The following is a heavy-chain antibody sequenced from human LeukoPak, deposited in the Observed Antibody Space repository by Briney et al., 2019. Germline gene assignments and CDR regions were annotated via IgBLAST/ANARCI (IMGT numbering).Heavy chain of an antibody. D-gene: IGHD6-19*01. CDR1: GFTFSSYW. CDR2: IKSDGSST. Sequence: GGSPRLSCAASGFTFSSYWMHWVRQAPGKGLVWVSSIKSDGSSTSYADSVKGRLTISRDNARNTLYLQMNSLRAEDTAVYYCAKDSSGRGRYFQHWGQGTLVTVPS. CDR3: AKDSSGRGRYFQH. J-gene: IGHJ1*01. V-gene: IGHV3-74*01.